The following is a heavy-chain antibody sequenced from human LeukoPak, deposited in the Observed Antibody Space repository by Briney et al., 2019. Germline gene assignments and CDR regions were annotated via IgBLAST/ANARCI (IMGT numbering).Heavy chain of an antibody. V-gene: IGHV4-34*01. CDR2: INHSGST. J-gene: IGHJ5*02. D-gene: IGHD5-18*01. Sequence: SETLSLTCAAYGGSFSGYYWSWIRQPPGKGLEWIGEINHSGSTNYNPSLKSRVTISVDTSKNQFSLKLSSVTAADTAVYYCARDLYSYGNPNWFDPWGQGTLVTVSS. CDR3: ARDLYSYGNPNWFDP. CDR1: GGSFSGYY.